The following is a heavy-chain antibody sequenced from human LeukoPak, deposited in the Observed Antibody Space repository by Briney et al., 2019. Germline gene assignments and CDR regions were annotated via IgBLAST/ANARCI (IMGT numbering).Heavy chain of an antibody. D-gene: IGHD6-13*01. V-gene: IGHV4-39*01. CDR1: GGSISSSSYY. CDR3: ARQVRSSWYSDY. CDR2: IYYSGST. Sequence: KTSETLSLTCTVSGGSISSSSYYWGWIRQPPGKGLEWIGIIYYSGSTYYNPSLKSRVTISVDTSKNQFSLKLSSVTAADTAMYYCARQVRSSWYSDYWGQGTLVTVSS. J-gene: IGHJ4*02.